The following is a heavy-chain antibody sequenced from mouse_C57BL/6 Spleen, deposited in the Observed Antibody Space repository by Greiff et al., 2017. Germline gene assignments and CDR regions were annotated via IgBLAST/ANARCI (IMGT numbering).Heavy chain of an antibody. CDR1: GYTFTDYN. CDR3: ARTDDYGSPYFDY. CDR2: INPNNGGT. J-gene: IGHJ2*01. V-gene: IGHV1-22*01. Sequence: VHVKQSGPELVKPGASVKMSCKASGYTFTDYNMHWVKQSHGKSLEWIGYINPNNGGTSYNQKFKGKATLTVNKSSSTAYMELRSLTSEDSAVYYCARTDDYGSPYFDYWGQGTTLTVSS. D-gene: IGHD1-1*01.